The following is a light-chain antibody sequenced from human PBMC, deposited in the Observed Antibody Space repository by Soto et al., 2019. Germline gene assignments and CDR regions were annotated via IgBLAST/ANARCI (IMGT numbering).Light chain of an antibody. V-gene: IGKV3D-20*02. CDR1: QSVTSNY. Sequence: ETVLTQSPGTLSLSPGERATLSCRSNQSVTSNYLAWYQQKPGQAPRLLIYAASTRATGFPARFSGSGSGTEFTLTISSLQSEDVAVYYCQQRSNWPPWTFGQGTKVDIK. CDR2: AAS. J-gene: IGKJ1*01. CDR3: QQRSNWPPWT.